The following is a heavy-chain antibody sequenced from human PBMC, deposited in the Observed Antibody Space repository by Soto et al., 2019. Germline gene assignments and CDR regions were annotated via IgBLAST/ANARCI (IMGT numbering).Heavy chain of an antibody. CDR1: GGSISSYY. V-gene: IGHV4-59*01. J-gene: IGHJ5*02. CDR3: ARGLEWSTNWFDP. Sequence: PSETLSLTCTVSGGSISSYYWSWIRQPPGKGLEWIGYIYYSGSTNYNPSLKSRVTISVDTSKNQFSLKLSSVTAADTAVYYCARGLEWSTNWFDPWGQGTLVTVSS. D-gene: IGHD3-3*01. CDR2: IYYSGST.